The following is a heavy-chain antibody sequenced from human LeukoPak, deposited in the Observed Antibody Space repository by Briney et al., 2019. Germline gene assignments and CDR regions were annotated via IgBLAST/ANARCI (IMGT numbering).Heavy chain of an antibody. CDR2: ISSSGSTI. Sequence: GSLRLSCAASGFTFSSYEMNWVRQAPGKGLEWVSYISSSGSTIYYADSVKGRFTISRDNAKNSLYLQMNSLRAEDAAVYYCAREGPGESFDPWGQGTLVTVSS. CDR3: AREGPGESFDP. CDR1: GFTFSSYE. J-gene: IGHJ5*02. V-gene: IGHV3-48*03.